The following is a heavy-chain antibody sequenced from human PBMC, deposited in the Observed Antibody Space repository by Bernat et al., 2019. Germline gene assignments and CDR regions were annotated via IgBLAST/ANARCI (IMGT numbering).Heavy chain of an antibody. J-gene: IGHJ3*02. CDR2: ISYDGSNK. Sequence: VQLVESGGGLVQPGGSLRLSCAASGFTFSSYAMSWVRQAPGKGLEWVAVISYDGSNKYYADSVKGRFTISRDNSKNTLYLQMNSLRAEDTAVYYCAKENRDGYIDDAFDIWGQGTMVTVSS. V-gene: IGHV3-30*18. CDR3: AKENRDGYIDDAFDI. D-gene: IGHD5-24*01. CDR1: GFTFSSYA.